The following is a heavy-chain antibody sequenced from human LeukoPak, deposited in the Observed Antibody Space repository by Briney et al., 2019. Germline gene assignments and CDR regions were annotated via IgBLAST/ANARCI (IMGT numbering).Heavy chain of an antibody. J-gene: IGHJ4*02. CDR2: IYYSGST. Sequence: SETLSLTCTVSGGSISSSRYCWGWIRQPPGKGLEWIGSIYYSGSTYYNPSLKSRVTISVDTSKNQFSLKLSSVTAADTAVYYCARDPILGYCSSTSCSDYWGQGTLVTVSS. V-gene: IGHV4-39*02. D-gene: IGHD2-2*01. CDR3: ARDPILGYCSSTSCSDY. CDR1: GGSISSSRYC.